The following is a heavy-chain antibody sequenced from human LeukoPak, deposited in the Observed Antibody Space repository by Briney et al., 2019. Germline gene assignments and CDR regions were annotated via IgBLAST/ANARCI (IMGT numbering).Heavy chain of an antibody. Sequence: SETLSLTCAVSGGSISSSNWWSWVRPPPGKGPEWIGEIYHSGSTNYNPSLKSRVTISVDKSKNQSSLKLSSVTAADTAVYYCARGGDYGSETDYWGQGTLVTVSS. CDR2: IYHSGST. CDR3: ARGGDYGSETDY. V-gene: IGHV4-4*02. CDR1: GGSISSSNW. D-gene: IGHD4-17*01. J-gene: IGHJ4*02.